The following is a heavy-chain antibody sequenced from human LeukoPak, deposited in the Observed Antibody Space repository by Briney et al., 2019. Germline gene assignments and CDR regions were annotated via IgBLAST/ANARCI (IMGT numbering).Heavy chain of an antibody. Sequence: SETLSLTCTVSGGSISSGDYYWSWIRHPPGKGLEWIGYIYYSGSTYYNPSLKSRVTMSVDTSKNQFSLKLSSVTAADTAVYYCARAVLRFLEWLFPLGTNWFDPWGQGTLVTVSS. CDR1: GGSISSGDYY. J-gene: IGHJ5*02. D-gene: IGHD3-3*01. CDR2: IYYSGST. V-gene: IGHV4-30-4*01. CDR3: ARAVLRFLEWLFPLGTNWFDP.